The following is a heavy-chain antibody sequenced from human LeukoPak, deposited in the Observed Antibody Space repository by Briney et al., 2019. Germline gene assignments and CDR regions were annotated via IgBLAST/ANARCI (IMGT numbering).Heavy chain of an antibody. J-gene: IGHJ4*02. CDR1: GFTFSSYS. CDR2: IISSGNTI. CDR3: ARRGSSGWLLFDY. D-gene: IGHD6-19*01. Sequence: GGSLRLSCAASGFTFSSYSMNWVRQAPGKGLECISYIISSGNTISYADSVKGRFTISRDNAKNSLYLQMNSLRNEDTAVYYCARRGSSGWLLFDYWGQGTLVTVSS. V-gene: IGHV3-48*02.